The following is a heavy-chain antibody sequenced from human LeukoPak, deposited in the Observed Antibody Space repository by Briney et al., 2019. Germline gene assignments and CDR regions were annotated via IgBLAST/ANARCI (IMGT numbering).Heavy chain of an antibody. CDR1: GGSISSYY. J-gene: IGHJ6*02. CDR2: IYYSGST. Sequence: SPSETLSLTCTVSGGSISSYYWSWIRQPPGKGLEWIGYIYYSGSTNYNPSLKSRVTISVDTSKNQFPLKLSSVTAADTAVYYCARVALEWSTYYYYGMDVWGQGTTVTVSS. V-gene: IGHV4-59*01. D-gene: IGHD3-3*01. CDR3: ARVALEWSTYYYYGMDV.